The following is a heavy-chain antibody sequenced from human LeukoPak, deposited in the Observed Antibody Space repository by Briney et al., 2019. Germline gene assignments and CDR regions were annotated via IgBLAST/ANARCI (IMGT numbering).Heavy chain of an antibody. V-gene: IGHV1-2*06. CDR1: GYTFTGYY. D-gene: IGHD2-2*01. J-gene: IGHJ6*02. Sequence: GASVKVSCKASGYTFTGYYTHWVRQAPGQGLEWMGRINPNSGGTNYAQKFQGRVTMTRDTSISTAYMELSRLRSDDTAVYYCAREGGLVPAAIYYYYGMDVWGQGTTVTVSS. CDR2: INPNSGGT. CDR3: AREGGLVPAAIYYYYGMDV.